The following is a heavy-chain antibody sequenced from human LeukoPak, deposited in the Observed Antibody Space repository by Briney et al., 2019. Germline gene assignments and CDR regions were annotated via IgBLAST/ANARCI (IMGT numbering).Heavy chain of an antibody. J-gene: IGHJ3*02. V-gene: IGHV4-61*02. Sequence: SETLSRNCTGSRGSISSGNYDWSWIRQPPGKGLEWIGRFHTRGSTNYNPSLKIPVMISVDTSKNQFSLKLSSVTAADTAVYCGASPNLRLLGRAFDIWGQATMVTVSS. CDR3: ASPNLRLLGRAFDI. CDR1: RGSISSGNYD. D-gene: IGHD2/OR15-2a*01. CDR2: FHTRGST.